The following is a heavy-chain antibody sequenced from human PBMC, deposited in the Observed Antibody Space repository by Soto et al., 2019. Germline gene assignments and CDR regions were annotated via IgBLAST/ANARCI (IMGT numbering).Heavy chain of an antibody. CDR3: ARAGYYDSSGYDGFDI. Sequence: QVQLVQSGAEVKKPGASVKVSCKASGYTFTTYYMHWIRQAPGQGLEWMGIIDPRAGSTSHAQKFQGRVTMTRDTSTSTGSMDLRSMRSEDTAVYSCARAGYYDSSGYDGFDIWGQGTMVTVSS. J-gene: IGHJ3*02. D-gene: IGHD3-22*01. CDR2: IDPRAGST. CDR1: GYTFTTYY. V-gene: IGHV1-46*01.